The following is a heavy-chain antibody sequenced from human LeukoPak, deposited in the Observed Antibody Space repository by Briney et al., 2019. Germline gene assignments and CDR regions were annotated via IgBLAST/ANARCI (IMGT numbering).Heavy chain of an antibody. J-gene: IGHJ4*02. D-gene: IGHD2-15*01. Sequence: SETLSLTCGVFGGSFSGYYWTWLRQPPGKGLEWIGQINHRGSSHYNPSLRSRVTISVDTSKTQFSLKLTSVTAADTAVYYCARGKFCSDTGSCNIGLFDFWGQGALVTVSS. CDR2: INHRGSS. CDR3: ARGKFCSDTGSCNIGLFDF. CDR1: GGSFSGYY. V-gene: IGHV4-34*01.